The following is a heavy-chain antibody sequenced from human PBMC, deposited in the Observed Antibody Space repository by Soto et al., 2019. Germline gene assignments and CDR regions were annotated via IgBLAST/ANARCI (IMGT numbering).Heavy chain of an antibody. CDR3: AREVGHMDV. J-gene: IGHJ6*02. D-gene: IGHD2-2*01. V-gene: IGHV1-18*04. CDR1: GYTFTTYG. CDR2: VSPYNGDT. Sequence: ASVKVSSKASGYTFTTYGINWVRQAPGQGLEWMGWVSPYNGDTTYAQNFQGRVTMTTDTSTRTAYMELRSLRSDDTAVYYCAREVGHMDVWGQGTTVTVSS.